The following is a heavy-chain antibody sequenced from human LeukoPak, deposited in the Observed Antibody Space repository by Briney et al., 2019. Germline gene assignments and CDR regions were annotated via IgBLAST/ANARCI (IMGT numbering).Heavy chain of an antibody. CDR1: GFTFNIYA. Sequence: GGSLRLSCAASGFTFNIYAMHWVRQAPGKGLEWVAVISYDESDTYYADSVKGRFTISRDTSKRTLYLQMSSLRHEDTAVYYCARDLLRYSGIYYPDFWGQGTLVTVSS. J-gene: IGHJ4*02. V-gene: IGHV3-30-3*01. CDR2: ISYDESDT. CDR3: ARDLLRYSGIYYPDF. D-gene: IGHD1-26*01.